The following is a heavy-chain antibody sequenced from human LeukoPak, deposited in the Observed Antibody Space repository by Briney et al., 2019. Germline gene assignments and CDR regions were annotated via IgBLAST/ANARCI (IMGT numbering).Heavy chain of an antibody. CDR3: ARGGGYDRAFDI. CDR2: IYYSGST. Sequence: SETLSLTCTVSGGSISSGGYYWSWLRQHPGKGLEWIGYIYYSGSTYYNPSLKSRVTISVDTSKNQFSLKLSSVTAADTAVYYCARGGGYDRAFDIWGQGTMVTVSS. J-gene: IGHJ3*02. V-gene: IGHV4-31*03. CDR1: GGSISSGGYY. D-gene: IGHD5-12*01.